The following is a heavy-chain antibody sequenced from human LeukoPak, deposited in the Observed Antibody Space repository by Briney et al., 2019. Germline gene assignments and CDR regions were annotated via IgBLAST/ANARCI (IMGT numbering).Heavy chain of an antibody. CDR3: ARQWQQLVRFYYYYYMDV. V-gene: IGHV1-18*01. CDR1: GYTFTSYG. J-gene: IGHJ6*03. Sequence: ASVKVSCKASGYTFTSYGISWVRQAPGQGLEWMGWISAYNGNTNYAQKLQGRVTMTKDTSTSTAYMELRSLRSDDTAVYYCARQWQQLVRFYYYYYMDVWGKGPTVTISS. CDR2: ISAYNGNT. D-gene: IGHD6-13*01.